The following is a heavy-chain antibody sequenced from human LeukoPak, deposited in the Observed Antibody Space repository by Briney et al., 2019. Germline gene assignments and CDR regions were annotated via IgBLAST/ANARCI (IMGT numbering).Heavy chain of an antibody. D-gene: IGHD6-13*01. V-gene: IGHV4-59*01. CDR3: ARGGGYSSSWSY. CDR1: GGSINNYY. J-gene: IGHJ4*02. CDR2: IYYSGST. Sequence: PSETLSLTCTVSGGSINNYYWNWIWQPPGKGLEWIGYIYYSGSTSYNPSLKSRVTISVDTSKSQFSLKLSSVTAADTAVYYCARGGGYSSSWSYWGQGTLVTVSS.